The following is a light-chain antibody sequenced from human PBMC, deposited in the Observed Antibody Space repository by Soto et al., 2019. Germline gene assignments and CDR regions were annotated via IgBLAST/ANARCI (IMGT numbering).Light chain of an antibody. V-gene: IGLV2-14*01. CDR2: DVT. J-gene: IGLJ1*01. CDR1: SSDVGGYNY. Sequence: QSALTQPASVSGSPGQSITISCTGTSSDVGGYNYVSWYQQHPGKAPKLMIYDVTNRPSGVSSRFSGSKSGNTASLTISGLQAEDEADYYCASYPRSAPSVLATGIKVTV. CDR3: ASYPRSAPSV.